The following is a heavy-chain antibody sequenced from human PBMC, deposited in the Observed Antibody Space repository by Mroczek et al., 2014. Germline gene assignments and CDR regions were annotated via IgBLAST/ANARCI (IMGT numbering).Heavy chain of an antibody. CDR3: ARAPYASYAAAGIDFDY. D-gene: IGHD6-13*01. J-gene: IGHJ4*02. Sequence: QVQLQQSGAEVKKPGASVKVSCKASGYTFTSYDINWVRQATGQGLEWMGWMNPNSGNTGYAQKFQGRVTMTRNTSISTAYMELSSLRSEDTAVYYCARAPYASYAAAGIDFDYWGQGTLVTVSS. CDR2: MNPNSGNT. CDR1: GYTFTSYD. V-gene: IGHV1-8*01.